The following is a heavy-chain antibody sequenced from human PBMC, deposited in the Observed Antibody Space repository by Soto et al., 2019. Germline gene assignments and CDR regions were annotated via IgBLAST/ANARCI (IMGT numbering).Heavy chain of an antibody. CDR2: IFSNDEK. CDR1: GFSLSNAKMG. CDR3: ARIQSAGSSWYHRNWFAP. V-gene: IGHV2-26*01. D-gene: IGHD6-13*01. Sequence: SGPTLVNPTETLTLTCTVSGFSLSNAKMGVSWIRQPPGKALEWLAHIFSNDEKSYSTSLKSSLTISKDTSKSQVVLTMTNMDPVDTATYYCARIQSAGSSWYHRNWFAPRAQRTPVPVSS. J-gene: IGHJ5*02.